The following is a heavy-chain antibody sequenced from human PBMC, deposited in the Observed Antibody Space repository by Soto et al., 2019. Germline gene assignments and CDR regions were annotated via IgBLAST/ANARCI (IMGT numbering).Heavy chain of an antibody. CDR3: AREHSSSGRFDY. V-gene: IGHV1-8*02. D-gene: IGHD6-13*01. Sequence: QVQLVQSGAEVKKPGASVKVSCKASGYTFTSYDINWVRQATGQGLEWMGWMNPNSGNTGYAQKFQGRVTMTRNSSLSTAYMELSSLRSEATAVYYCAREHSSSGRFDYWGQGTLVTVSS. CDR2: MNPNSGNT. CDR1: GYTFTSYD. J-gene: IGHJ4*02.